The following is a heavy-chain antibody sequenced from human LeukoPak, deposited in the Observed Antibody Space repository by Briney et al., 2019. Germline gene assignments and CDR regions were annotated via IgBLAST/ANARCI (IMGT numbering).Heavy chain of an antibody. CDR1: GGSFSGYY. D-gene: IGHD3-10*01. CDR2: INHSGST. CDR3: ARLVRFGELLHNWFDP. Sequence: SETLSLTCAVYGGSFSGYYWCWIRQPPGKGLEWIGEINHSGSTNHNPSLKSRVTVSVDTSKNQFSLKLSSVTAADTAVYYCARLVRFGELLHNWFDPWGQGTLVTVSS. V-gene: IGHV4-34*01. J-gene: IGHJ5*02.